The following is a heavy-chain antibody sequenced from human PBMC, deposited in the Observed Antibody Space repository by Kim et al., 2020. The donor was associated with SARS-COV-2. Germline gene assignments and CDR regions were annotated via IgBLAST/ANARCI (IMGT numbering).Heavy chain of an antibody. J-gene: IGHJ3*02. CDR2: VYHTGST. D-gene: IGHD6-19*01. Sequence: SETLSLTCTVSGGPINSYYWTWIRQSPTKGLEWIGYVYHTGSTNYNPSLHSRVTISVDRSTNQFSLKLTSVTAADTAVYYCARDRDSSGWLSAFDIWGQWTTVIVSS. CDR3: ARDRDSSGWLSAFDI. V-gene: IGHV4-59*13. CDR1: GGPINSYY.